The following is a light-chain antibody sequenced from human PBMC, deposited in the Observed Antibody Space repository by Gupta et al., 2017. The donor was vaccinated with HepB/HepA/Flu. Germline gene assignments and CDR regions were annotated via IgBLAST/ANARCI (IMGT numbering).Light chain of an antibody. CDR1: SGDVGAYNY. CDR3: CSYRSSNTLFV. CDR2: DVS. V-gene: IGLV2-14*03. J-gene: IGLJ1*01. Sequence: QSALTQPASVSGSPGPSITIPCTGTSGDVGAYNYVSWYQQYPGKAPKVIIYDVSARPSGVSYRFSGSKSGNTASLTISGLQAEDEADYYCCSYRSSNTLFVFGTGTKATVL.